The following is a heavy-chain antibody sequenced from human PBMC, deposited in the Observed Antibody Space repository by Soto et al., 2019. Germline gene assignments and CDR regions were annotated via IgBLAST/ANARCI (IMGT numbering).Heavy chain of an antibody. CDR1: GFTFSNYW. V-gene: IGHV3-74*01. Sequence: GGSLRLSCAASGFTFSNYWMHGVRQAPGKGLVWVSRINSDGSSTSYADSVKGRFTISRDNAKNTLYLQMNSLRAEDTAVYYCARQWTNYDILTGYFQYYFDYWGQGTLVTVSS. CDR2: INSDGSST. D-gene: IGHD3-9*01. J-gene: IGHJ4*02. CDR3: ARQWTNYDILTGYFQYYFDY.